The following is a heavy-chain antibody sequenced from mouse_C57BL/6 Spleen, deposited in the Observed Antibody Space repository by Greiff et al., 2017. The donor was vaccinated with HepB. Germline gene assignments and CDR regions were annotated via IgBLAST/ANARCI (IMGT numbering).Heavy chain of an antibody. Sequence: EVKLVESGGGLVKPGGSLKLSCAASGFTFSSYAMSWVRQTPEKRLEWVATISDGGSYTNYPDNVKGRFTITRDNAKNNLYLQMSHLKSEDTAMYYCARDYYGSPWFAYWGQGTLVTVSA. CDR2: ISDGGSYT. CDR1: GFTFSSYA. J-gene: IGHJ3*01. V-gene: IGHV5-4*01. D-gene: IGHD1-1*01. CDR3: ARDYYGSPWFAY.